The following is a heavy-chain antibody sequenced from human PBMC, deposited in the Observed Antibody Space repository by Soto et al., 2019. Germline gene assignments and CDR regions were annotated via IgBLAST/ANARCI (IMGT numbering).Heavy chain of an antibody. CDR2: INLSGST. Sequence: PSETLSLTCAVYGGSFSGYYWSWIRQPPGKGLEWIGEINLSGSTNYNPSLKSRVTISVDTSKNQFSLKLSSVTAADTAVYYCARGRRSIAASGIDYWGQGTLVTVSS. CDR1: GGSFSGYY. CDR3: ARGRRSIAASGIDY. V-gene: IGHV4-34*01. J-gene: IGHJ4*02. D-gene: IGHD6-6*01.